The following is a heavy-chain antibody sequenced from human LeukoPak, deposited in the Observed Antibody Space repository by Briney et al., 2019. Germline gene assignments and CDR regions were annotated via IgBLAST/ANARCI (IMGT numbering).Heavy chain of an antibody. CDR2: IKYDGGEK. V-gene: IGHV3-7*01. CDR3: TRDQT. CDR1: GFTFSNYW. Sequence: PGGSLRLSCAASGFTFSNYWMSWVRQAPGKGLEWLAHIKYDGGEKYYVDSVKGRFTISRDNAKNSLYLQMNSLRAEDTAVYYCTRDQTWGQGTLVTVSS. J-gene: IGHJ5*02.